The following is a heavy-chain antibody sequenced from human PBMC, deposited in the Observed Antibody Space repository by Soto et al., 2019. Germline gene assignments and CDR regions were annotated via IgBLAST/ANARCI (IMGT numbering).Heavy chain of an antibody. V-gene: IGHV3-48*03. CDR3: ARDCRYGDYFLYYYYGMDV. Sequence: PGGSLRLSCAASGFTFSSYEMNWVRQAPGKGLEWVSYISSSGSTIYYADSVKGRFTISRDNDKNSLYLQMNSLRAEDTAVYYCARDCRYGDYFLYYYYGMDVWGQGTTVTVSS. D-gene: IGHD4-17*01. CDR2: ISSSGSTI. J-gene: IGHJ6*02. CDR1: GFTFSSYE.